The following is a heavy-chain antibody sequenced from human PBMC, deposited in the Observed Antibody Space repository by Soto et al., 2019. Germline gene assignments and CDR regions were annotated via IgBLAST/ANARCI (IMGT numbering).Heavy chain of an antibody. CDR2: IYYSGST. J-gene: IGHJ2*01. V-gene: IGHV4-59*08. CDR1: GGSISSYY. CDR3: ARNDYGDYKSPYGYFDL. D-gene: IGHD4-17*01. Sequence: QVQLQESGPGLVKPSETLSLTCTVSGGSISSYYWSWIRQPPGKGLEWIGYIYYSGSTNYHPSLRSRVTVSVDKSKNQFSLKLSSVTAADTAVYYWARNDYGDYKSPYGYFDLWGRGTLVTVSS.